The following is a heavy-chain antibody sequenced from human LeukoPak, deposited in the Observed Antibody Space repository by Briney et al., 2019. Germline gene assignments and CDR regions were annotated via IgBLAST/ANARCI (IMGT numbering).Heavy chain of an antibody. D-gene: IGHD3-10*01. CDR1: GGSISSGGYS. CDR2: IYHSGST. CDR3: ARTYYYGSEPFDY. J-gene: IGHJ4*02. V-gene: IGHV4-30-2*01. Sequence: SQTLSLTCAVSGGSISSGGYSWSWIRQPPGKGLEWIGYIYHSGSTYYNPSLKSRVTISVDRSKNQFSLKLSSVTAADTAVYYCARTYYYGSEPFDYWGQGTLVTVSS.